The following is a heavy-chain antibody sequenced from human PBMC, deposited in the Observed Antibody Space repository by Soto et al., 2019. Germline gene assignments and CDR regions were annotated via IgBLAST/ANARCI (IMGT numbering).Heavy chain of an antibody. Sequence: EVQLLESGGGLVQPGGSLRLSCGASGFTFSDNAMTWVRQAPGKGLEWVSSISDDGDSTYYADSVKGRFAVSRDNSKNTLFLHMHSLGAEDTAVYYFAKSLSTAVNYGLDVWGQGTSVTVSS. J-gene: IGHJ6*02. CDR2: ISDDGDST. CDR3: AKSLSTAVNYGLDV. D-gene: IGHD2-2*01. CDR1: GFTFSDNA. V-gene: IGHV3-23*01.